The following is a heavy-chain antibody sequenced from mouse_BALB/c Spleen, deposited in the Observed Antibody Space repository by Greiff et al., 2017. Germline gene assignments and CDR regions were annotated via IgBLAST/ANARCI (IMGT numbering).Heavy chain of an antibody. V-gene: IGHV5-6-5*01. CDR3: ARAENGYGWFAY. CDR2: ISSGGST. J-gene: IGHJ3*01. CDR1: GFTFSSYA. D-gene: IGHD1-2*01. Sequence: DGKLVESGGGLVKPGGSLKLSCAASGFTFSSYAMSWVRQTPEKRLEWVASISSGGSTYYPDSVKGRFTISRDNARNILYLQMSSLRSEDTAMYYCARAENGYGWFAYWGQGTLVTVSA.